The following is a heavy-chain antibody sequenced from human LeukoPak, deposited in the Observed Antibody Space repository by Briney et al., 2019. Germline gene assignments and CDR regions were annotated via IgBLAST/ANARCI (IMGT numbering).Heavy chain of an antibody. Sequence: PGGSLRLSCAASGFTFSSYWMSWVRQAPGKGLEWVANIKQDGSEKYYVDSVKGRFTISRDNAKNSLYLQMNSLRAEDTAVYYCARVSETYYYDSSGYRDYWGQGTPVTVSS. CDR2: IKQDGSEK. V-gene: IGHV3-7*01. CDR1: GFTFSSYW. D-gene: IGHD3-22*01. J-gene: IGHJ4*02. CDR3: ARVSETYYYDSSGYRDY.